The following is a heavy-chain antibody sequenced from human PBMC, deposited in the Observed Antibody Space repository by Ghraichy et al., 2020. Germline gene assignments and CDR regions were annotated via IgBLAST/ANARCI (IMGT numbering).Heavy chain of an antibody. CDR1: GFTFISFW. CDR2: IKQDGSQK. V-gene: IGHV3-7*03. J-gene: IGHJ4*02. D-gene: IGHD3-10*01. CDR3: ARDKYYYNTAHQSHFDY. Sequence: GGSLRLSCAASGFTFISFWMTWVRQAPGKGLEWVANIKQDGSQKYYVDSVKGRFTISRDNAKNSLYLRMSSLRAEDTAVYYCARDKYYYNTAHQSHFDYWGQGTLVTVCS.